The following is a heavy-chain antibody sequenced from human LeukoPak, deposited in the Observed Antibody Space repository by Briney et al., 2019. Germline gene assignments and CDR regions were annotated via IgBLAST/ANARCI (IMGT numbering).Heavy chain of an antibody. J-gene: IGHJ4*02. D-gene: IGHD3/OR15-3a*01. CDR3: ASGAQGIFGRY. CDR2: IYHSGST. V-gene: IGHV4-30-2*01. Sequence: PSETLSLTCTVSGGSISSGGYYWSWIRQPPGKGLGLIGYIYHSGSTCYNPSLKSRLTISVDRSKKQFSLKLSSVTAADTAVYYCASGAQGIFGRYRGQGTLVTVSS. CDR1: GGSISSGGYY.